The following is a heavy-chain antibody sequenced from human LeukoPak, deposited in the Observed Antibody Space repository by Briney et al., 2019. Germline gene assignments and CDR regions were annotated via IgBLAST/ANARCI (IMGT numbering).Heavy chain of an antibody. CDR1: GGTFRSYA. J-gene: IGHJ4*02. D-gene: IGHD4-17*01. CDR3: AIFQGTYGDNENDY. V-gene: IGHV1-69*13. Sequence: ASVKVSCKASGGTFRSYAITWVRQAPGKGLEWMGGIIPMINTPKYAQKFQGRVSITADESTSTGYMEVSSLRFEDTAVYYCAIFQGTYGDNENDYWGQGTLVTVFS. CDR2: IIPMINTP.